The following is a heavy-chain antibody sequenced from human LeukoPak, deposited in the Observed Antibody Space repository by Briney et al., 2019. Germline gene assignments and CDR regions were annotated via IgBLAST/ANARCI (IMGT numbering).Heavy chain of an antibody. CDR3: ARVAHGRAVDAFDI. CDR2: IIPIFGTA. J-gene: IGHJ3*02. Sequence: SVKVSCKASGGTFSSYAISWVRQAPGQGLEWMGGIIPIFGTANYAQKFQGRVTITADESTSTAHMELSSLRSEDTAVYYCARVAHGRAVDAFDIWGQGTMVTVSS. V-gene: IGHV1-69*13. D-gene: IGHD6-19*01. CDR1: GGTFSSYA.